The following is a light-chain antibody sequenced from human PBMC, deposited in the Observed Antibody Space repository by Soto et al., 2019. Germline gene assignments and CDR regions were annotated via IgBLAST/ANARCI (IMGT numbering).Light chain of an antibody. J-gene: IGKJ1*01. V-gene: IGKV1-5*01. CDR1: PSSGRW. Sequence: GARVTITFRACPSSGRWLAWYQQKQEKAPKALIYEASSLESGDPSRFSSSGSRTEFTLTISSLQPDDFATSYCHQYNTYSPERTFGQGTKVDIK. CDR2: EAS. CDR3: HQYNTYSPERT.